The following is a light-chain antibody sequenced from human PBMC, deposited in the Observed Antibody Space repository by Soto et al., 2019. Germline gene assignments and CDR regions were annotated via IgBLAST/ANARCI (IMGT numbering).Light chain of an antibody. Sequence: IQMTQSPSTLSASVGDRVTITCRASQSISSWLAWYQQKPGKAPKLLIYKASSLESGVPSRFSGSGSGTEFTLTISSLQPDDVAIYYCQQYNDYSRTFGQGTKVDI. V-gene: IGKV1-5*03. CDR3: QQYNDYSRT. CDR2: KAS. J-gene: IGKJ1*01. CDR1: QSISSW.